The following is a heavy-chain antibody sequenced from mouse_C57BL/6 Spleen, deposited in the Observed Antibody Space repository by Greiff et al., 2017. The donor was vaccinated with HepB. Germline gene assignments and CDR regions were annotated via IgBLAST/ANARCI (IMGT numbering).Heavy chain of an antibody. J-gene: IGHJ2*01. CDR1: GYSFTGYY. CDR3: ARSREAYYSNYDY. D-gene: IGHD2-5*01. Sequence: EVQRVESGPELVKPGASVKISCKASGYSFTGYYMNWVKQSPEKSLEWIGEINPSTGGTTYNQKFKAKATLTVDKSSSTAYMQLKSLTSEDSAVYYCARSREAYYSNYDYWGQGTTLTVSS. CDR2: INPSTGGT. V-gene: IGHV1-42*01.